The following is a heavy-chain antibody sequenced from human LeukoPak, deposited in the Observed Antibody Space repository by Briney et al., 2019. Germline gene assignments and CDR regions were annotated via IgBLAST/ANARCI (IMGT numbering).Heavy chain of an antibody. CDR1: GFSVTSWA. V-gene: IGHV3-23*01. J-gene: IGHJ4*02. Sequence: GGSLRLSCAASGFSVTSWAMSWVRQAPGKGLEWVSTISNSGYNTWYADSVKGRFTISRDNSQNTLYLQMSGLRAEDTALYYCARHDGSSFIYYIDHWGQGALVTVSS. D-gene: IGHD1-26*01. CDR2: ISNSGYNT. CDR3: ARHDGSSFIYYIDH.